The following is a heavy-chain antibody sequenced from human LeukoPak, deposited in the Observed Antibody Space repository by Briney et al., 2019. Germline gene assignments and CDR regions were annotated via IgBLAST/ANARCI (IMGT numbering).Heavy chain of an antibody. CDR2: INPSGGST. V-gene: IGHV1-46*01. J-gene: IGHJ4*02. Sequence: GASVKVSCKASGYTFTTYQIHWVRQAPGQGLQWMGIINPSGGSTAYAQRFQGRVTMTRDTSTSTVYMELSSLRSEDTAVYHCVRSLEMATNFDYWGQGTLVTVSS. CDR3: VRSLEMATNFDY. CDR1: GYTFTTYQ. D-gene: IGHD5-24*01.